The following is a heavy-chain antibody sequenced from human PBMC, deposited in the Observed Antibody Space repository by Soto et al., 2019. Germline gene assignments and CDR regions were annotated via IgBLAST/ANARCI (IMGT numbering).Heavy chain of an antibody. Sequence: PGGSLRLSCAASGFTFSSYWMSWVRQAPGKGLEWVANIKQDGSEKYYVDSVKGRFTISRDNAKNSLYLQMNSLRAEDTAVYYCAREGLTYYDILTGHIRREKMVYFDIWGQGTMVTVSS. CDR2: IKQDGSEK. D-gene: IGHD3-9*01. V-gene: IGHV3-7*01. CDR1: GFTFSSYW. CDR3: AREGLTYYDILTGHIRREKMVYFDI. J-gene: IGHJ3*02.